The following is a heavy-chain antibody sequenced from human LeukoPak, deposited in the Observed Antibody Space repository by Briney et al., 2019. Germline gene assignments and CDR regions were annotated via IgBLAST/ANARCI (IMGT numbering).Heavy chain of an antibody. J-gene: IGHJ6*03. V-gene: IGHV4-59*01. Sequence: SETLSLTCTVSGGSISSYYWRWIRQPPGKGLEWIGDIYYSGSTNYNPSLKSRVTISVDTSKNQFSLKLSSVTAADTAVYYCASTSSSWYNYYYYYMDVWGKGTTVTVS. CDR2: IYYSGST. D-gene: IGHD6-13*01. CDR1: GGSISSYY. CDR3: ASTSSSWYNYYYYYMDV.